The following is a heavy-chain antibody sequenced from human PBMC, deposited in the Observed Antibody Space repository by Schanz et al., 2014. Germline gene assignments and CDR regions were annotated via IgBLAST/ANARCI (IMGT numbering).Heavy chain of an antibody. CDR1: GYDFHIYA. J-gene: IGHJ4*02. V-gene: IGHV1-18*01. D-gene: IGHD3-3*01. CDR2: ISTSNGNT. CDR3: ARGFDFWDR. Sequence: QILLVQPGPEVKKPGASVTVSCKASGYDFHIYAYSWVRQAPGQGLEWMGWISTSNGNTNYIQKLQGRVTMTTDTSTSTAYMELRSLRSDDTAVYYCARGFDFWDRWGQGTLVIVSS.